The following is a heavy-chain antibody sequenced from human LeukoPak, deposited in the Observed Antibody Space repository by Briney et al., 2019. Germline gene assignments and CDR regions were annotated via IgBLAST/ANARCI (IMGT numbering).Heavy chain of an antibody. D-gene: IGHD6-13*01. CDR1: GFTVSSNY. Sequence: GGSLRLSCAASGFTVSSNYMSRVRQAPGKGLEWVSVIYSGGSTYYADSVKGRFTISRDNSKNTLYLQMNSLRAEDTAVYYCARVGYSSSWSPTIDYWGQGTLVTVSS. CDR3: ARVGYSSSWSPTIDY. J-gene: IGHJ4*02. CDR2: IYSGGST. V-gene: IGHV3-66*01.